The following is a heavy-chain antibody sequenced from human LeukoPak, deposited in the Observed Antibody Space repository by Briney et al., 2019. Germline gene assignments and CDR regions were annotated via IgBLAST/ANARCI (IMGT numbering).Heavy chain of an antibody. CDR2: INHSGST. V-gene: IGHV4-34*01. CDR3: ARDPGDCGGDCYSPPRAFDI. Sequence: SETLSLSCAVYGGSFSGYYWSWIRQPPGKGLEWIGEINHSGSTNYNPSLKSRVTISVDTSKNQFSLKLSSVTAADTAVYYCARDPGDCGGDCYSPPRAFDIWGQGTMVTVSS. D-gene: IGHD2-21*02. CDR1: GGSFSGYY. J-gene: IGHJ3*02.